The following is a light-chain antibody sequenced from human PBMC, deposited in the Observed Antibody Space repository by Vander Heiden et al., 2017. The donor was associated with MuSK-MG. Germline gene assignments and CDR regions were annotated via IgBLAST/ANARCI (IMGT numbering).Light chain of an antibody. V-gene: IGKV3-11*01. CDR3: HQQSTSLCT. CDR1: QRVGSY. CDR2: DAS. Sequence: IVSTQSPATRAVSLEEKATLSSRASQRVGSYLAWYHQKPGRAPRLLIYDASTRAAGVPTRFSGSGSGTDFTLTISSLPPEDVAAYYCHQQSTSLCTFGQGTRLDIK. J-gene: IGKJ5*01.